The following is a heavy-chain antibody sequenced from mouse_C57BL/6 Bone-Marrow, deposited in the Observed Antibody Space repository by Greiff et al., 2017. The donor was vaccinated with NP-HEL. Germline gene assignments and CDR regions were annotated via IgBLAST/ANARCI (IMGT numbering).Heavy chain of an antibody. CDR1: EYEFPSHD. D-gene: IGHD2-1*01. V-gene: IGHV5-2*01. CDR2: INSDGGST. J-gene: IGHJ2*01. CDR3: ARRGNYRIGFDY. Sequence: EVKLQESGGGLVQPGESLKLSCESNEYEFPSHDMSWVRKTPEKRLELVAAINSDGGSTYYPDTMERRFIISRDNTKKTRYLQMSSLRSEDTALYYCARRGNYRIGFDYWGQGTTLTVSS.